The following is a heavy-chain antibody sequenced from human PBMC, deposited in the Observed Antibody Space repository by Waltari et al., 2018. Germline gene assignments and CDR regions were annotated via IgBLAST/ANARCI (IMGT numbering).Heavy chain of an antibody. CDR3: ARGRIYYDFWSGLCWFDP. J-gene: IGHJ5*02. D-gene: IGHD3-3*01. Sequence: QVQLQQWGSGLLKPSETLSLTCAVYGGSFSGYYWSWIRQPPWKGLEWMGESKESGSTNYNPSLKSRVTISVDTSKNQFSLKLSSVTAADTAVYYCARGRIYYDFWSGLCWFDPWGQGTLVTVSS. V-gene: IGHV4-34*01. CDR1: GGSFSGYY. CDR2: SKESGST.